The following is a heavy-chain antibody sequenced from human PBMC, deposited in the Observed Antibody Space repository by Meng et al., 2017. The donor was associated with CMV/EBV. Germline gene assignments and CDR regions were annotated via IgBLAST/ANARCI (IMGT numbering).Heavy chain of an antibody. CDR1: GGTFSSYA. Sequence: SVKVSCKASGGTFSSYAISWVRQAPGQGLEWMGGIIPIFGTANYAQKFQGRVTITTDESTSTAYMELSSLRSEDTAVYYCARGYCSSTSCYNAFDIWGQGKMVTVSS. V-gene: IGHV1-69*05. CDR3: ARGYCSSTSCYNAFDI. CDR2: IIPIFGTA. D-gene: IGHD2-2*02. J-gene: IGHJ3*02.